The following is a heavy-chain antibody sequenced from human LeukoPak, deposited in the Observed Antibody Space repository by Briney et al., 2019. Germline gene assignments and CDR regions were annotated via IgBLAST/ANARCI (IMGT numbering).Heavy chain of an antibody. CDR2: INGDGSST. Sequence: PGGSLRLSCAASGFTFSTYWIHWVRQAPGKGLVWVSHINGDGSSTSYADSVKGRFAISRNNAKNSLYLQMNSLRAEDTALYYCAREVSEGFDFWGQGTLVTVSS. V-gene: IGHV3-74*01. CDR3: AREVSEGFDF. CDR1: GFTFSTYW. J-gene: IGHJ4*02. D-gene: IGHD3-22*01.